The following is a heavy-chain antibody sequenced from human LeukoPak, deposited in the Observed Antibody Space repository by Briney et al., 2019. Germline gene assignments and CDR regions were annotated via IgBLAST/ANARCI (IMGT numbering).Heavy chain of an antibody. CDR3: ARHAGGTTYDY. V-gene: IGHV4-39*01. CDR1: GGSISSSSYY. CDR2: IYYSGST. J-gene: IGHJ4*02. Sequence: PSGTLSLTCTVSGGSISSSSYYWGWIRQPPGKGLEWIGSIYYSGSTYYNPSLKSRVTISVDTSKNQFSLKLSSVTAADTAVYYCARHAGGTTYDYWGQGTLVTVSS. D-gene: IGHD1-7*01.